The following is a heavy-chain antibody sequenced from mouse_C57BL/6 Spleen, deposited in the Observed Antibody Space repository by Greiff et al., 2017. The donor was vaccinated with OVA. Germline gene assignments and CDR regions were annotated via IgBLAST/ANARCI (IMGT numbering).Heavy chain of an antibody. Sequence: QVQLQQPGAELVMPGASVKLSCKASGYTFTSYWMDWVKQRPGQGLEWIGNIYPSDSETHYNQKFKDKATLTVDKSSSTAYMQLSSLTSEDSAVYYCARKYYGSSYGFAYWGQGTLVTVSA. D-gene: IGHD1-1*01. CDR3: ARKYYGSSYGFAY. J-gene: IGHJ3*01. CDR1: GYTFTSYW. CDR2: IYPSDSET. V-gene: IGHV1-61*01.